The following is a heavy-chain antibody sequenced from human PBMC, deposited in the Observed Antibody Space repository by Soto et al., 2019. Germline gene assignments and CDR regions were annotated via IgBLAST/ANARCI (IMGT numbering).Heavy chain of an antibody. D-gene: IGHD6-13*01. CDR3: ASIKGPYSSSWYNPYNDY. CDR1: GGSFSGYY. V-gene: IGHV4-34*01. CDR2: INHSGST. J-gene: IGHJ4*02. Sequence: PSETLSLTCAVYGGSFSGYYWSWIRQPPGKGLEWIGEINHSGSTNYNPSLKSRVTISVDTSKNQFSLKLSSVTAADTAVYYCASIKGPYSSSWYNPYNDYWGQGTQVTVSS.